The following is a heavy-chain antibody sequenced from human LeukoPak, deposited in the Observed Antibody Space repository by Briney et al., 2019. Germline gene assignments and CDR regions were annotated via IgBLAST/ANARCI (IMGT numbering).Heavy chain of an antibody. D-gene: IGHD5-12*01. J-gene: IGHJ3*02. CDR3: ARHGGESIVAMILHAFDI. CDR1: GGSISSYS. CDR2: IYYSGST. Sequence: KPSETLSLTCTVSGGSISSYSWSWIRQPPGKGLEWIGSIYYSGSTNYNPSLKSRVTMSVDTSKNQFSLKMSSVIAADTAVYYCARHGGESIVAMILHAFDIWGQGTMVTVSS. V-gene: IGHV4-59*08.